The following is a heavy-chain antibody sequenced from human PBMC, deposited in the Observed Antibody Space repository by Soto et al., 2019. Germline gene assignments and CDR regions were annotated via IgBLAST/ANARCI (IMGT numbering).Heavy chain of an antibody. CDR1: GFTFSSYA. D-gene: IGHD2-21*01. V-gene: IGHV3-23*01. Sequence: VQLLESGGGLVQPGGSLRLSCVASGFTFSSYAMSWVRQAPGQRLEWVATFSGGRDTTWHADSVKGRFTVSRDSSKNTLALQMSSLRPEETALYSSAEATSATTTCSICYSFDYWGQGTLVTVSS. CDR3: AEATSATTTCSICYSFDY. CDR2: FSGGRDTT. J-gene: IGHJ4*02.